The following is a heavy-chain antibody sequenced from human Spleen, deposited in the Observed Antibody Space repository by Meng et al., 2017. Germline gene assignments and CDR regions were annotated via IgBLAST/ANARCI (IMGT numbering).Heavy chain of an antibody. CDR2: IYPGDSDT. J-gene: IGHJ5*02. V-gene: IGHV5-51*01. Sequence: KVSCKGSGYSFTSYWIGWVRQMPGKGLEWMGIIYPGDSDTRYSPSFQGQVTISADKSISTAYLQWSSLKASDTAMYFCARRYYGSGSYYTRGPFDPWGQGTLVTVSS. D-gene: IGHD3-10*01. CDR1: GYSFTSYW. CDR3: ARRYYGSGSYYTRGPFDP.